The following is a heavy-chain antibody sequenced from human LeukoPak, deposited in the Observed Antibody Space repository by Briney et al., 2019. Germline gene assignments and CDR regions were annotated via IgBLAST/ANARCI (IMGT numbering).Heavy chain of an antibody. CDR3: ASLYITMIVDDAFDI. Sequence: GGSLRLSCAASGFTFSSYSMNWVRQAPGKGLEWVSSISSSSSYIYYAGSVKGRFTISRDNAKNSLYLQMNSLRAEDTAVYYCASLYITMIVDDAFDIWGQGTMVTVSS. CDR2: ISSSSSYI. V-gene: IGHV3-21*01. CDR1: GFTFSSYS. D-gene: IGHD3-22*01. J-gene: IGHJ3*02.